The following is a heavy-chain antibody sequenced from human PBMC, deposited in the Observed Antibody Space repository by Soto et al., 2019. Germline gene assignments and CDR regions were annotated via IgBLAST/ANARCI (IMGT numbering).Heavy chain of an antibody. CDR3: AMHDSSGYYYVRAGMDV. D-gene: IGHD3-22*01. CDR2: IYPGDSDT. V-gene: IGHV5-51*01. Sequence: PGESLKISCKGSGYSFTSYWIGWVRQMPGKGLEWMGIIYPGDSDTRYSPSFQGQVTISADKSISTAYLQWSSLKASDTAMYYCAMHDSSGYYYVRAGMDVWGQGTTVTVSS. J-gene: IGHJ6*02. CDR1: GYSFTSYW.